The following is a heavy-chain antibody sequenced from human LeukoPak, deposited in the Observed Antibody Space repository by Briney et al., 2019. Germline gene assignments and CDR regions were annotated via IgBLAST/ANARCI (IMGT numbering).Heavy chain of an antibody. D-gene: IGHD6-13*01. Sequence: SETLSLTCTVSGYSISSGYYWGWIRQPPGKGLEWIGSIYHSGSTYYNPSLKSRVTISVDTSKNQFSLKLSSVTAADTAVYYCARGEAAAASDYWGQGTLVTVSS. CDR1: GYSISSGYY. CDR3: ARGEAAAASDY. CDR2: IYHSGST. J-gene: IGHJ4*02. V-gene: IGHV4-38-2*02.